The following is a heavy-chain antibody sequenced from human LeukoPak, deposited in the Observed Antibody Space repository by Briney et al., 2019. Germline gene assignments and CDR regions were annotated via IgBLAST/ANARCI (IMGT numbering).Heavy chain of an antibody. V-gene: IGHV4-39*01. Sequence: SETLSLTCTVSGGPISSSSYYWGWIRQPPGKGLEWIGSIYYSGSAYDNPSLKSRVTISVDTSKNHFSLKLSSVTAADTAVYYCARHPETIPRYSSSWFAYNWFDPWGQGTLVTVSS. CDR1: GGPISSSSYY. D-gene: IGHD6-13*01. J-gene: IGHJ5*02. CDR2: IYYSGSA. CDR3: ARHPETIPRYSSSWFAYNWFDP.